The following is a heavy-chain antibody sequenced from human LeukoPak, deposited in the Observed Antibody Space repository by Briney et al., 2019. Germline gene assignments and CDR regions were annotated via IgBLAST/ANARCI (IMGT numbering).Heavy chain of an antibody. Sequence: RGSLRLSCAASGFTFSNAWMSWVRQAPGKGLEWVGRIKSKTDGGTTDYAAPVKGRFTISRDDSKNTLYLQMNSLKTEDTAVYYCTTYCSSTSCYPDYWGQGTLVTVSS. CDR2: IKSKTDGGTT. J-gene: IGHJ4*02. V-gene: IGHV3-15*01. CDR3: TTYCSSTSCYPDY. D-gene: IGHD2-2*01. CDR1: GFTFSNAW.